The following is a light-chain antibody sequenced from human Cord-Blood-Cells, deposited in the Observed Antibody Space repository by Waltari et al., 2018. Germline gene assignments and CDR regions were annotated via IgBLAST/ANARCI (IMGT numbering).Light chain of an antibody. CDR1: QSVSSN. CDR2: GAS. CDR3: QQYNNWPPYS. Sequence: EIVMTQSPATLSVSPGERATLSCRASQSVSSNLDWYQQKTGQAPRLLIYGASTRATGIPARFSGSGSGTEFTLTISSLQSEDFAVYYCQQYNNWPPYSFGQGTKLEIK. V-gene: IGKV3-15*01. J-gene: IGKJ2*03.